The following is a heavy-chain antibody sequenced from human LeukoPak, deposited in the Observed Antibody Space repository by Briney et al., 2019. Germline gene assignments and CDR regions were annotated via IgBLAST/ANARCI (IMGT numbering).Heavy chain of an antibody. V-gene: IGHV3-21*01. Sequence: GGSLRLSCAASGFTFSSYSMNWVRQAPGKGLEWVSSISSSSSSYIYYADSVKGRFTISRDNAKNSLYLQMNSLRAEDTAVYYCARDEVVTAAPDYWGQGTLVTVSS. D-gene: IGHD2-21*02. CDR2: ISSSSSSYI. CDR3: ARDEVVTAAPDY. J-gene: IGHJ4*02. CDR1: GFTFSSYS.